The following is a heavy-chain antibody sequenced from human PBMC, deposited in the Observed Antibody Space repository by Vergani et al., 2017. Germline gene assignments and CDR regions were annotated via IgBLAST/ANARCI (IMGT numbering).Heavy chain of an antibody. CDR1: GGSITNYY. CDR2: FYYTGST. J-gene: IGHJ3*02. D-gene: IGHD3-22*01. V-gene: IGHV4-59*08. CDR3: ARDTLIAHAFDI. Sequence: QVQLQESGPGLVKPSETLSLTCTVSGGSITNYYWSWIRQPPGKGLEWIGFFYYTGSTSYNPSLKSRVTISVDTSKNQFSLRLSSVTAADTAIYYCARDTLIAHAFDIWGQGTMVTVSS.